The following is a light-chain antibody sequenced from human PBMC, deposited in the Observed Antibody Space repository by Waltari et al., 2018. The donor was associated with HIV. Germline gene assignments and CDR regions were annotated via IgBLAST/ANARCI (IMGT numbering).Light chain of an antibody. CDR3: SSYTSSSVV. J-gene: IGLJ2*01. V-gene: IGLV2-14*01. CDR1: SSDVGGYNY. Sequence: QSALTQPASVSGSPGQSITISCTGTSSDVGGYNYVSWYQQHPGKAPKLMIYEVSNRPSWVYNRFSGSKSGNTASLTIAVLQAEDEADYYCSSYTSSSVVFGGGTKLTVL. CDR2: EVS.